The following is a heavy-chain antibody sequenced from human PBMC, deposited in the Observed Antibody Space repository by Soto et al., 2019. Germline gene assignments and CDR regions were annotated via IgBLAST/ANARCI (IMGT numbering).Heavy chain of an antibody. V-gene: IGHV4-34*01. CDR3: ARTTVTHGGYFDY. CDR1: GGSFSGYY. J-gene: IGHJ4*02. D-gene: IGHD4-17*01. CDR2: INHSGST. Sequence: QVQLQQWGAGLLKPSETLSLTCAVYGGSFSGYYWSWIRQPPGKGLEWIGEINHSGSTNYNPSLKSRVTISLDTSKNQFSLKLSSVTAADTAVYYCARTTVTHGGYFDYWGQGTLVTVSS.